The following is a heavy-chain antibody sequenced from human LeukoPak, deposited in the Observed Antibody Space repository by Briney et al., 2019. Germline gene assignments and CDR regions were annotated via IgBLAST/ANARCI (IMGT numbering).Heavy chain of an antibody. CDR2: INQDGSEI. V-gene: IGHV3-7*01. CDR3: AGDDGDAFDI. Sequence: GGSLRLSCAASGFTFSIYWMSWVRQAPGKGLEWVANINQDGSEIYYVDSVKDRFTISRDNTKNSLYLQMNSLRAEDTAGYYXAGDDGDAFDIWGQGTMVTVSS. CDR1: GFTFSIYW. D-gene: IGHD5-24*01. J-gene: IGHJ3*02.